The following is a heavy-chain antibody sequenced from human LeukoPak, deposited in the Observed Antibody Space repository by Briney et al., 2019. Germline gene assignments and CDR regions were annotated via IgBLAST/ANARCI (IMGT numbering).Heavy chain of an antibody. D-gene: IGHD1-1*01. CDR2: IKQDGSQK. V-gene: IGHV3-7*01. Sequence: PGGSLRLSCTASRFTFSSYWMNWVRQAPGKGLEWVANIKQDGSQKYYVDSVKGRFTISRDNAKNSLYLQMNSLRAEDTAVYYCARDASGTGGKDYWGQGTLVTVSS. CDR3: ARDASGTGGKDY. J-gene: IGHJ4*02. CDR1: RFTFSSYW.